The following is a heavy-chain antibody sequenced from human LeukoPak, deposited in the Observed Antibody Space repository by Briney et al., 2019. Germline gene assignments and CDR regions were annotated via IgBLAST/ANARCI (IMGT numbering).Heavy chain of an antibody. V-gene: IGHV1-69*05. Sequence: ASVKVSCKASGGTFSSYAISWVRQAPGQGLEGMGGIIPIFGTANYAQKFQGRVTITTDESTSTAYMELSSLRSEDTAVYYCARDQWHWFDPWGQGTLVTVSS. J-gene: IGHJ5*02. CDR1: GGTFSSYA. CDR2: IIPIFGTA. CDR3: ARDQWHWFDP. D-gene: IGHD2-8*01.